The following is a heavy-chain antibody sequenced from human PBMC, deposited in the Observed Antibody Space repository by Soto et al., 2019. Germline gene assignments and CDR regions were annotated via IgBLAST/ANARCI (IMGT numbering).Heavy chain of an antibody. D-gene: IGHD2-2*01. CDR2: INHSGST. CDR1: GGSFSGYY. J-gene: IGHJ5*02. CDR3: ARGVVVVPAAQDWFDP. Sequence: QVQLQQWGAGLLKPSETLSLTCAVYGGSFSGYYWSWIRQPPGKGLEWIGEINHSGSTNYNPSLKARFTISVDTSKNQFSLKLSSVTAADTAVYYCARGVVVVPAAQDWFDPWGQGTLVTVSS. V-gene: IGHV4-34*01.